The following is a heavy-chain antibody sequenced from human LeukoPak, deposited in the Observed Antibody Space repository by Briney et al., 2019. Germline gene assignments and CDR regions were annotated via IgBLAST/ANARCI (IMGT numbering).Heavy chain of an antibody. CDR3: ARGSYHSSGCLFDY. V-gene: IGHV4-59*01. D-gene: IGHD3-22*01. J-gene: IGHJ4*02. CDR1: GASMTSYY. Sequence: PSETLSLTCTVSGASMTSYYWSWIRQPPGKALEWIGYIYYSGSTNYNPSLKSRVTISVDTSKNQFSLKLSSVTAADTAVYYCARGSYHSSGCLFDYWGQGTLVTVSS. CDR2: IYYSGST.